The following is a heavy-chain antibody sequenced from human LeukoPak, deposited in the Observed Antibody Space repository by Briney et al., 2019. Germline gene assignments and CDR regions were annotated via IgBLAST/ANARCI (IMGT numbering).Heavy chain of an antibody. CDR1: GGSISSSSYY. J-gene: IGHJ1*01. Sequence: SETLSLTCTVSGGSISSSSYYWGWIRQPPGKGLEWIGSIYYSGSTYYNPSLKSRVTISVDTSKNQFSLKLSSVTAADTAVYYCGALGMATIQVDFPHWGQGTLVNVSS. D-gene: IGHD5-24*01. V-gene: IGHV4-39*01. CDR2: IYYSGST. CDR3: GALGMATIQVDFPH.